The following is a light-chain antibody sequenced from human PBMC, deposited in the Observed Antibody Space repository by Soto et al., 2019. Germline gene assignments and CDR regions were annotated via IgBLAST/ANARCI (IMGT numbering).Light chain of an antibody. CDR1: QYISTW. V-gene: IGKV1D-12*01. Sequence: DIQMTQSPSFVSASVGDRVTLTCRASQYISTWLAWYQQRLGEAPRLLIFSASTLKNGIPARFSGSGSGTDFTLTISGLPPEDFATYDCQQGRTSPFSFGPGTKV. J-gene: IGKJ3*01. CDR3: QQGRTSPFS. CDR2: SAS.